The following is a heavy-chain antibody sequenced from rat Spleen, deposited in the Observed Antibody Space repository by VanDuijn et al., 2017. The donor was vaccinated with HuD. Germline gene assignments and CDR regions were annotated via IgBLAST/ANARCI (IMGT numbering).Heavy chain of an antibody. CDR3: TSTYGPLAY. CDR2: ISSGGST. CDR1: GFSLTSNG. D-gene: IGHD1-3*01. V-gene: IGHV2S12*01. J-gene: IGHJ3*01. Sequence: QVQLKESGPGLVQPSQTLSLTCTVSGFSLTSNGVSWVRQPPGKGLEWIAAISSGGSTYYNSALKSRLSISRDTSKSQVFLKMNSLQTEDTAIYFCTSTYGPLAYWGQGTLVTVSS.